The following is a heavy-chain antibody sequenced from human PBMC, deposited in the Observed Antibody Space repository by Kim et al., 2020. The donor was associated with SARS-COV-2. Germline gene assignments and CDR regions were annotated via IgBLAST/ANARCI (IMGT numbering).Heavy chain of an antibody. Sequence: DSVKGRFTIPRDNSKNTLYLQMNSLRAEDTAVYYCARGGGVRGAIFAFDYWGQGTLVTVSS. J-gene: IGHJ4*02. V-gene: IGHV3-30*07. D-gene: IGHD3-10*01. CDR3: ARGGGVRGAIFAFDY.